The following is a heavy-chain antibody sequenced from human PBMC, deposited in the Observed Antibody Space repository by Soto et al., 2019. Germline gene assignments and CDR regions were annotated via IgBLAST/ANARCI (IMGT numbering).Heavy chain of an antibody. CDR3: AREDVIRIEKADY. V-gene: IGHV1-18*01. CDR2: ISFYNDNT. CDR1: GYTFASYG. Sequence: QVQLVQSGAEVKKPGASVKVSCKASGYTFASYGITWVRQAPGQGLEWMGWISFYNDNTNYAQKLQGRVTITTDTSTNTVYMELRRLRSDDTAVYYCAREDVIRIEKADYWGQGTLVTVSS. J-gene: IGHJ4*02.